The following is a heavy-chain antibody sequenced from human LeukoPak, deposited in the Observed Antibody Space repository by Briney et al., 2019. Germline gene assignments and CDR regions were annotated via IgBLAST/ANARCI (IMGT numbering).Heavy chain of an antibody. D-gene: IGHD4-17*01. CDR3: ARVGEYGDFDY. J-gene: IGHJ4*02. V-gene: IGHV4-4*02. Sequence: PSETLSLTCTVSGGSISSYYWSWVRQPPGKGLEWIGEIYHSGSTNYNPSLKSRVTISVDKSKNQFSLKLSSVTAADTAVYYCARVGEYGDFDYWGQGTLVTVSS. CDR1: GGSISSYY. CDR2: IYHSGST.